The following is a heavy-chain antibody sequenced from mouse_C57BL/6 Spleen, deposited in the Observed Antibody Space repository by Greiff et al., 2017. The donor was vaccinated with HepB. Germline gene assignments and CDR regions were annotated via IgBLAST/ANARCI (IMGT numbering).Heavy chain of an antibody. J-gene: IGHJ4*01. CDR1: GFTFSDYG. D-gene: IGHD1-1*01. CDR3: ARYDYYDYYAMDY. V-gene: IGHV5-17*01. CDR2: ISSGSSTI. Sequence: EVQRVESGGGLVKPGGSLKLSCAASGFTFSDYGMHWVRQAPEKGLEWVAYISSGSSTIYYADTVKGRFTISRDNAKNTLFLQSTSLRSEETAMYYCARYDYYDYYAMDYGGQGTSVTGAS.